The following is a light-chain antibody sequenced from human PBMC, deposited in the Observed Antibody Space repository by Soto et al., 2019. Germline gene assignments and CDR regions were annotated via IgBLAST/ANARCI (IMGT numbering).Light chain of an antibody. CDR2: AAS. CDR1: QGIRND. Sequence: AIQMTQPPSSLSASLGDRVTITCRASQGIRNDLGWYQQKPGKVPKLLIYAASSLQSGVPSRYRGSGSGTDFTLAISSLQPEDSETYYCLQDINYPWTFGQGTKVDIK. V-gene: IGKV1-6*01. CDR3: LQDINYPWT. J-gene: IGKJ1*01.